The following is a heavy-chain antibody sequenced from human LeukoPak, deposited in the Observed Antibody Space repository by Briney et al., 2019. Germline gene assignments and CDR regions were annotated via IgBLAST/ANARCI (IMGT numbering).Heavy chain of an antibody. D-gene: IGHD2-15*01. Sequence: ASVKVSCKASGYTFINHGISWVRQAPGQGLEWMGWISAYNGNTNYAQKFQGRVTMTTDRFTSIAYVELTSLRSDDTAVYYCARRSDTVVAAAASGDWFNVWGQGTMVTVSS. V-gene: IGHV1-18*01. J-gene: IGHJ3*01. CDR3: ARRSDTVVAAAASGDWFNV. CDR2: ISAYNGNT. CDR1: GYTFINHG.